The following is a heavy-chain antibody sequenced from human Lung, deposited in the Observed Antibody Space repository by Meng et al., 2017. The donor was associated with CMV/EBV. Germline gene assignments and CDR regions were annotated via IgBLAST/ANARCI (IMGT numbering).Heavy chain of an antibody. CDR1: GGSISNSSYY. V-gene: IGHV4-39*01. CDR3: GRHLGFGAYYDFWSGYSYYFGY. J-gene: IGHJ4*02. CDR2: IYYSEST. D-gene: IGHD3-3*01. Sequence: SETLSLXCTVSGGSISNSSYYWGRIGQPPGKGLEWIGSIYYSESTYYNPSLKSRFTIFVDTSENQFYLKLTSVTAADTTVYYCGRHLGFGAYYDFWSGYSYYFGYXGQGXLVSVSS.